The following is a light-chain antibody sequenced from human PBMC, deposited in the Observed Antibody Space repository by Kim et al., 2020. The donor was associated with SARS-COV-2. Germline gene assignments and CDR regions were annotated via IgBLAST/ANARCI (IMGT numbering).Light chain of an antibody. Sequence: AVRQTVRLTCQGDSLRNYYATWYQQRPGQAPVLVLYGKYNRPSGIPDRFSGSASGNTASLTITGAQAEDEADYYCNSRDSSGDHVVFGGGTKLTVL. CDR2: GKY. CDR1: SLRNYY. CDR3: NSRDSSGDHVV. V-gene: IGLV3-19*01. J-gene: IGLJ3*02.